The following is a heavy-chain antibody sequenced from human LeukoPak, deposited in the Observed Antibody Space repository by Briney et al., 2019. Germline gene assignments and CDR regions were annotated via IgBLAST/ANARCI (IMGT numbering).Heavy chain of an antibody. D-gene: IGHD3-10*01. CDR2: INSDGSST. CDR1: GFTFSGSA. V-gene: IGHV3-74*01. J-gene: IGHJ4*02. CDR3: ARALGSGWVYFL. Sequence: GGSLRLSCAASGFTFSGSAMHWVRQAPGKGLVWVSCINSDGSSTSYADSVKGRFTISRDNAKNTLYLQMNSLRVEDTAVYYCARALGSGWVYFLGGQGTLVTVSS.